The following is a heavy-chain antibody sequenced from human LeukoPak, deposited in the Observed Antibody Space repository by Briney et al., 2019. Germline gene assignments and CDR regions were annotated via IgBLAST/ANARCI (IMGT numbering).Heavy chain of an antibody. D-gene: IGHD1-26*01. V-gene: IGHV3-7*01. CDR1: GFAFGSEA. CDR3: ARDQINSSGNKPPFDY. J-gene: IGHJ4*02. Sequence: GGSLRLSCAVSGFAFGSEAMSWVRQTPGKGLEWVANINQDGSEKYYVDSVKGRFTISRDNAKNSLYLQMNSLRAEDTAVYYCARDQINSSGNKPPFDYWGRGTLVTVSS. CDR2: INQDGSEK.